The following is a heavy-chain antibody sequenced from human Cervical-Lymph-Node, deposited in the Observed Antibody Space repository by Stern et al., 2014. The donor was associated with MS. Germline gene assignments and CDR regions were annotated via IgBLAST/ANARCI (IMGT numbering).Heavy chain of an antibody. D-gene: IGHD2-21*02. CDR2: INPTGGST. CDR1: GYTFTSYY. Sequence: QVQLVQSGAEVKKHGASAQVSCKASGYTFTSYYMHWVRQAPGQGLEWMGIINPTGGSTSYAQKFQGRLTMTRDTSTSTVYMELSSLRSDDTAVYYCAREVTGHRLGMMDVWGQGTTVTVSS. CDR3: AREVTGHRLGMMDV. J-gene: IGHJ6*02. V-gene: IGHV1-46*01.